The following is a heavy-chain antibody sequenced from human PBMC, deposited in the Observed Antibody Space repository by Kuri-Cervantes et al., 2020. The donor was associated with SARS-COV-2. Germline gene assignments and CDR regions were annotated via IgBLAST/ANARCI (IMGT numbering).Heavy chain of an antibody. V-gene: IGHV3-48*04. CDR2: ISSSGSTI. CDR1: GFTFSSYS. Sequence: GESLKISCAASGFTFSSYSMNWIRQAPGKGLEWVSYISSSGSTIYYADSVKGRFTISRDNAKNSLYPQMNSLRAEDTAVYYCARAGDITMMVEYYFDYWGQGTLVTVSS. CDR3: ARAGDITMMVEYYFDY. J-gene: IGHJ4*02. D-gene: IGHD3-22*01.